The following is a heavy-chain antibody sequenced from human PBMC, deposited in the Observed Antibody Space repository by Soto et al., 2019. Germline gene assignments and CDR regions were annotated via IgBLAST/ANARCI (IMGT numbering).Heavy chain of an antibody. CDR3: ARGSVVPAAIILGDYYYYMDV. J-gene: IGHJ6*03. CDR2: ISAYNGNT. CDR1: GYTFTSYG. Sequence: ASVKVSCKASGYTFTSYGISWVRQAPGQGLEWMGWISAYNGNTNYAQKLQGRVTMTTDTSTSTAYMELRSLRSDDTAVYYCARGSVVPAAIILGDYYYYMDVWGKGTTVTVSS. V-gene: IGHV1-18*01. D-gene: IGHD2-2*02.